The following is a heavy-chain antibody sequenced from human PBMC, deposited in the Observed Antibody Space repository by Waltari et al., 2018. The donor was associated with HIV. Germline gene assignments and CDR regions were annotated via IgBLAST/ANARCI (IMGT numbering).Heavy chain of an antibody. Sequence: VKPSQTLSLTCTVSGGPISSGGYYWSWIRQHPGKDLEWIGFIYYSGSTSYNPSLKSRVTISVDTSKNQFSLKLSSVTAADTAVYYCARVRSPGYTYGFYFYYYGMDVWGQGTTVTVSS. V-gene: IGHV4-31*03. D-gene: IGHD5-18*01. CDR2: IYYSGST. CDR3: ARVRSPGYTYGFYFYYYGMDV. J-gene: IGHJ6*02. CDR1: GGPISSGGYY.